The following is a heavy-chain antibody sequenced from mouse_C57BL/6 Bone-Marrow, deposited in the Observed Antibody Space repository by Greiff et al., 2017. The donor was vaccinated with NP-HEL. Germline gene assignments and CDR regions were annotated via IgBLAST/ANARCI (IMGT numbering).Heavy chain of an antibody. J-gene: IGHJ3*01. CDR1: GFSLTSYG. D-gene: IGHD2-1*01. CDR3: ASVYYGNYGFAY. V-gene: IGHV2-2*01. Sequence: QVQLKESGPGLAQPSQSLSITCTVSGFSLTSYGVHWVRQSPGKGLEWLGVIWSGGSTDYTAAFISRLSISKDNSKSQVFVKRNSLQADDTAIYYCASVYYGNYGFAYWGQGTLVTVSA. CDR2: IWSGGST.